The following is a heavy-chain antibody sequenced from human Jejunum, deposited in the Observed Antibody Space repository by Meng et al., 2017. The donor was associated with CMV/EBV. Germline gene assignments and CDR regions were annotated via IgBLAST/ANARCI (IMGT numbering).Heavy chain of an antibody. Sequence: KASGYTFATYFIHWVRQAPGQGFEYMGIINPSAGSTIYAQKFQGRLSVTRDLSTSTVYMELSNLGSDDTAVFYCARQPGGEFYFDYWGQGTLVTVSS. V-gene: IGHV1-46*01. CDR3: ARQPGGEFYFDY. J-gene: IGHJ4*02. CDR1: GYTFATYF. D-gene: IGHD1-14*01. CDR2: INPSAGST.